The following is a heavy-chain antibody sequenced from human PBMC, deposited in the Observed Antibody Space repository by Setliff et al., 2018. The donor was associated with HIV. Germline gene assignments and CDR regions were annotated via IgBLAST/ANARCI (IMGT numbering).Heavy chain of an antibody. CDR2: INCNSGGT. J-gene: IGHJ3*01. CDR3: ARDRHHYDSSGFDAFDL. D-gene: IGHD3-22*01. Sequence: ASVKVSCKSSGYTFTGSFMHWVRQAPGQGLEWMGWINCNSGGTYYAQNFQGRVTMTRDTSINTVYMELSSLKSDDTAMYYCARDRHHYDSSGFDAFDLWGQGTMVTVSS. CDR1: GYTFTGSF. V-gene: IGHV1-2*02.